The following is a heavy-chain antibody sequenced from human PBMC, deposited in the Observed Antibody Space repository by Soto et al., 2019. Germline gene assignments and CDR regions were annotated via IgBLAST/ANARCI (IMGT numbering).Heavy chain of an antibody. Sequence: SETLSLTCTVSGGSISSYYWSCIRQPPGKGLEWIGYIYYSGSTNYNPSLKSRVTISVDTSKNQFSLKLSSVTAADTAVYYCARGYYDILTGYPIFDYRGQGTLVTVSS. J-gene: IGHJ4*02. CDR2: IYYSGST. V-gene: IGHV4-59*01. CDR1: GGSISSYY. CDR3: ARGYYDILTGYPIFDY. D-gene: IGHD3-9*01.